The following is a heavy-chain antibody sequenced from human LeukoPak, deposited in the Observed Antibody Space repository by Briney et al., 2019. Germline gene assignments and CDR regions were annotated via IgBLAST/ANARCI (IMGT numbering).Heavy chain of an antibody. D-gene: IGHD3-3*01. Sequence: GGSLRLSCAASGFTFSSYSMNWVRQAPGKGLEWVSSISSSSSYIYYADSVKGRFTISRDNSKNTLYLQMNSLRAEDTAVYYCAREKEWLIDYWGQGTLVTVSS. CDR2: ISSSSSYI. J-gene: IGHJ4*02. CDR3: AREKEWLIDY. CDR1: GFTFSSYS. V-gene: IGHV3-21*01.